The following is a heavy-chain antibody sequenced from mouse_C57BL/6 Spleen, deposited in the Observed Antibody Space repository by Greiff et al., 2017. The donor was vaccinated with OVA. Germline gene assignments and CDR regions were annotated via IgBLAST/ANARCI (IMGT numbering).Heavy chain of an antibody. Sequence: QVQLQQPGAELVKPGASVKMSCKASGYTFTSYWITWVKQRPGQGLEWIGDIYPGSGRTNYNEKFKSKATLTVDTSSSTAYMQLSSLTSEDSAVYFCALDSSGYRYAMDYWGQGTSVTVSS. V-gene: IGHV1-55*01. CDR1: GYTFTSYW. CDR2: IYPGSGRT. J-gene: IGHJ4*01. CDR3: ALDSSGYRYAMDY. D-gene: IGHD3-2*02.